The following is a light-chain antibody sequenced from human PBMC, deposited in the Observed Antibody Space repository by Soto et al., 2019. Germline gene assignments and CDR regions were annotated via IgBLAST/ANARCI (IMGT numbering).Light chain of an antibody. V-gene: IGKV1-27*01. CDR1: QDIRNF. CDR2: AAS. Sequence: DIQMTQSPTSLSASVGDRVTITCRASQDIRNFVAWYQQKPGKAPKLLIYAASTLQSGVPSRFSGSGSGTDFTLTINRLQPEDVATYSCQKYSSVPVFGPGTKVDIK. CDR3: QKYSSVPV. J-gene: IGKJ3*01.